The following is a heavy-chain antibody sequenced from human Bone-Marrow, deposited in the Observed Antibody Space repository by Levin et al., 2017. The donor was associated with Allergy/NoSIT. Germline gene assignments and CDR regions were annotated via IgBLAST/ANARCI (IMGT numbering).Heavy chain of an antibody. V-gene: IGHV3-73*01. D-gene: IGHD2-21*02. J-gene: IGHJ4*02. CDR2: LRRNGDIYAT. CDR3: TRQDCNGGDCGGQ. Sequence: GESLKISCAASGFTFSASALHWVRQASGKGLEWLGRLRRNGDIYATIYSASVRGRFTISRDDSKNTAYLQMNSLKIDDTAVYFCTRQDCNGGDCGGQWGQGTLVTVS. CDR1: GFTFSASA.